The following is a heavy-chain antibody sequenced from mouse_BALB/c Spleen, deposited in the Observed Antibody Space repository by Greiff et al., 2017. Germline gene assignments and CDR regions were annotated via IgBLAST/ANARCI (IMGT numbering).Heavy chain of an antibody. CDR3: VREGDDEYYAMDY. CDR1: GFSLTSYD. Sequence: QVQLQQSGPGLVAPSQSLSITCTVSGFSLTSYDISWIRQPPGKGLEWLGVIWTGGGTNYNSAFMSRLSISKDNSKSQVFLKMNSLQTDDTAIYYCVREGDDEYYAMDYWGQGTSVTVSS. CDR2: IWTGGGT. J-gene: IGHJ4*01. V-gene: IGHV2-9-2*01. D-gene: IGHD2-12*01.